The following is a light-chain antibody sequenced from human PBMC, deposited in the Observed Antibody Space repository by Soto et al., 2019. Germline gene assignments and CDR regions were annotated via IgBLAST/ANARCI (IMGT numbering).Light chain of an antibody. CDR1: SSDVGISTL. CDR3: ASYARSNAVV. V-gene: IGLV2-23*01. J-gene: IGLJ2*01. CDR2: EGA. Sequence: QSVLTQPASVSGSPRQSITISCTGTSSDVGISTLVSWYQHHPGKAPKLIIYEGAKRPSGVSHRFSGSKSGNTASLTISGLQTEDEADYYCASYARSNAVVFGGGTKLTVL.